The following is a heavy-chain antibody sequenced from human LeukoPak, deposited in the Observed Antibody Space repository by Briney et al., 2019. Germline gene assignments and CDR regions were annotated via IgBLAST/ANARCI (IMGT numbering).Heavy chain of an antibody. V-gene: IGHV3-48*01. D-gene: IGHD3-22*01. CDR2: INSRSSTI. CDR3: AKDPTYYYDSSGYYDY. Sequence: GGSLRLSCAASRFTFSNYGVNWVRQAPGKGLEWVSYINSRSSTIYYADSVRGRFTISRDNSKNTLYLQMNSLRAEDTAVYYCAKDPTYYYDSSGYYDYWGQGTLVTVSS. J-gene: IGHJ4*02. CDR1: RFTFSNYG.